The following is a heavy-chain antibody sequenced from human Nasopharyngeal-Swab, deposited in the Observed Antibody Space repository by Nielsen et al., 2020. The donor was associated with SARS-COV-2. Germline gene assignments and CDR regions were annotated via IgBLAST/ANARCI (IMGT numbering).Heavy chain of an antibody. CDR1: GGSFSGYY. V-gene: IGHV4-34*01. J-gene: IGHJ4*02. CDR2: FNHSGST. CDR3: ARGRSSGWYHYYFDY. Sequence: SETLSLTCAVSGGSFSGYYWSWIRQPPGRGLEWIGEFNHSGSTNYNPSLKSRVTISVDTSKNQFSLKLSSVTAADTAVYYCARGRSSGWYHYYFDYWGQGTLVTVSS. D-gene: IGHD6-19*01.